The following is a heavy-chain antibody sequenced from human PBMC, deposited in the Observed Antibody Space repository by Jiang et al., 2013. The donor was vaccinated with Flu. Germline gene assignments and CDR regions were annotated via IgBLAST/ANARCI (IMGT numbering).Heavy chain of an antibody. CDR2: IDTSGST. Sequence: GLVKPSETLSLTCTVSGGSISSYYWSRIRQPPGKGLEWIGYIDTSGSTNYNPSLKSRVTISVDTSKNQFSLKLSSVTAADTAVYYCASSRDGYLYYFDYWGQGTLVTVSS. CDR1: GGSISSYY. J-gene: IGHJ4*02. V-gene: IGHV4-4*09. CDR3: ASSRDGYLYYFDY. D-gene: IGHD5-24*01.